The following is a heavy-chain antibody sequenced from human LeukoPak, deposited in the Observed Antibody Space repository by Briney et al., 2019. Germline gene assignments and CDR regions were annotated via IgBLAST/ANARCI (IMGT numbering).Heavy chain of an antibody. V-gene: IGHV1-2*02. CDR2: INPNSGGT. D-gene: IGHD1-26*01. Sequence: ASVKVSCKASGYTFNGYYMHWVRQAPGQGLEWMGWINPNSGGTNYAQKFQGRVTMTRHTSISTAYMELSRLRSDDTAVYYCAGDIGGIVGAPLDYWGQGTLVTVRS. J-gene: IGHJ4*02. CDR3: AGDIGGIVGAPLDY. CDR1: GYTFNGYY.